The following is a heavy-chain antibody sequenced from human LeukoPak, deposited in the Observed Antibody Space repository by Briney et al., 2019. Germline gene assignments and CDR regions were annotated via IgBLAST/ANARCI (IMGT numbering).Heavy chain of an antibody. CDR2: ISNSDSTI. V-gene: IGHV3-11*01. Sequence: GGSLRLSCAASGFTFSDYYMSWIRQAPGKGLEWISYISNSDSTIYYADSVKGRFTISRDNSKNTVYLQMNSLRAEDTAIYYCARGGVLGSENYSIYSYWGQGTLVTVSS. CDR1: GFTFSDYY. D-gene: IGHD3-10*02. CDR3: ARGGVLGSENYSIYSY. J-gene: IGHJ4*02.